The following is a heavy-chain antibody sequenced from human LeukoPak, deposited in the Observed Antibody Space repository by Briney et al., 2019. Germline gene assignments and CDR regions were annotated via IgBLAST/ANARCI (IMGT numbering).Heavy chain of an antibody. D-gene: IGHD3-10*01. J-gene: IGHJ4*02. Sequence: GGSLRLPCAASGFTFSSYSMNWVRQAPGKGLEWVANIKQDGSEKYYVDSVKGRFTISRDNAKNSLYLQMNSLRAEDTAVYYCARDNGDYYGSGSYSDPLDYWGQGTLVTVSS. CDR2: IKQDGSEK. V-gene: IGHV3-7*01. CDR1: GFTFSSYS. CDR3: ARDNGDYYGSGSYSDPLDY.